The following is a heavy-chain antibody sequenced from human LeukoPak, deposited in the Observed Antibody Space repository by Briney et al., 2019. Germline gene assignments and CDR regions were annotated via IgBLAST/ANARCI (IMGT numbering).Heavy chain of an antibody. CDR3: ARDIGYDYVWGSYKYYFDY. V-gene: IGHV4-39*07. Sequence: SETLSLTCTVSGGSISSSSYYWGWIRQPPGKGLEWIGSIYYSGSTYYNPSLKSRVTISVDTSKNQFSLKLSSETAADTAVYYCARDIGYDYVWGSYKYYFDYWGQGTLVTVSS. CDR2: IYYSGST. CDR1: GGSISSSSYY. J-gene: IGHJ4*02. D-gene: IGHD3-16*01.